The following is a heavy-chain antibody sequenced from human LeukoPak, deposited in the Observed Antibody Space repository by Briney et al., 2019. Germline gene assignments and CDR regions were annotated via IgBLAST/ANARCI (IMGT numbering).Heavy chain of an antibody. CDR2: IYPGDSYT. V-gene: IGHV5-51*01. Sequence: GESLKISCQTSGYSFTSYWIGWVRPMPGKGLEWMGIIYPGDSYTTYSPSFQGQVTISADKSINTAYLQWSSLQASDTAMYYCARTADISTGFGSDYWGQGTLVTVSS. CDR3: ARTADISTGFGSDY. J-gene: IGHJ4*02. CDR1: GYSFTSYW. D-gene: IGHD3-9*01.